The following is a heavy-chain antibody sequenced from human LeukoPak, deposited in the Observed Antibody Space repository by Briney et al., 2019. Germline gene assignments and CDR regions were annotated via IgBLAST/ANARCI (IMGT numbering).Heavy chain of an antibody. J-gene: IGHJ3*02. CDR1: GGSISSGGYY. CDR3: ARVLADAFDI. CDR2: IYYSGST. Sequence: SETLSLTCTVSGGSISSGGYYWSWIRQHPGKGLEWIGYIYYSGSTYYNPSLKSRVTISVDTSKNQFSLKLSSVTAADTAVYYCARVLADAFDIWGQGTMVTVSS. D-gene: IGHD2/OR15-2a*01. V-gene: IGHV4-31*03.